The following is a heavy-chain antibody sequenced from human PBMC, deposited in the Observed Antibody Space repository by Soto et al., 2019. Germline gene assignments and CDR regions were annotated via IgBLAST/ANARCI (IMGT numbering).Heavy chain of an antibody. Sequence: GGSLRLSCAVSGFYFRNYGINWVRQAPGKGLEWVSSVSKSDYTYYSESVKGRFTISRDNVKNSVSLQMNNLRAEDTGVYYCSREDSIIIPAVAEFWGKGT. J-gene: IGHJ4*02. CDR1: GFYFRNYG. V-gene: IGHV3-21*01. D-gene: IGHD6-19*01. CDR2: VSKSDYT. CDR3: SREDSIIIPAVAEF.